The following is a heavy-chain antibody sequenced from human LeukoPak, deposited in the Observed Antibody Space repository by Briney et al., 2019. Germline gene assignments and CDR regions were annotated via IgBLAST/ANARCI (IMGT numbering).Heavy chain of an antibody. Sequence: SETLSLTCTVFGGSISSYYWSWIRQPPGKGLEWIGYIYYSGSTNYNPSLKSRVTISVDTSKNQFSLKLSSVTAADTAVYYCARDLRSIAADWFDPWGQGTLVTVSS. J-gene: IGHJ5*02. CDR3: ARDLRSIAADWFDP. CDR1: GGSISSYY. D-gene: IGHD6-13*01. CDR2: IYYSGST. V-gene: IGHV4-59*01.